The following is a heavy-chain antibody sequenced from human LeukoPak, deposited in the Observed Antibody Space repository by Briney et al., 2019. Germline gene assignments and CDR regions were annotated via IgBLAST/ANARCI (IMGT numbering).Heavy chain of an antibody. Sequence: GGSLRLSCAASGFNFSTYSMNWVRQAPGKGLEWVSSIYFTSTYIDYADSVKGRFAISRDNAKKSLYLQMNSLRVDDTAVYYCAKDESRVRGVIRDAFISGAKGHWPPSLQ. V-gene: IGHV3-21*01. CDR2: IYFTSTYI. CDR1: GFNFSTYS. CDR3: AKDESRVRGVIRDAFIS. J-gene: IGHJ3*01. D-gene: IGHD3-10*01.